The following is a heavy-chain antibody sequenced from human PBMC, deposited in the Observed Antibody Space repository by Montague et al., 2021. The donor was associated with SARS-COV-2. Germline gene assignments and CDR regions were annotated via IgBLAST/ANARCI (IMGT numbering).Heavy chain of an antibody. CDR3: AIQIQQVVLSPAKLTNWFDP. CDR1: GASITSSNW. J-gene: IGHJ5*02. V-gene: IGHV4-4*02. Sequence: SETLSLTCTVSGASITSSNWWNWVRQPPGKGLECIGQIYHNGSTNYNPSLKSRLTLSLDKSKNQFSLNLTSVTAADTAVYYFAIQIQQVVLSPAKLTNWFDPWGLGTLVTVAS. CDR2: IYHNGST. D-gene: IGHD2-15*01.